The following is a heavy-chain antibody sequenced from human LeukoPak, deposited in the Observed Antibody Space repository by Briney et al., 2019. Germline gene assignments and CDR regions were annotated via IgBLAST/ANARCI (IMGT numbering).Heavy chain of an antibody. CDR1: GYTFTSYG. Sequence: GESLKISCKASGYTFTSYGISWVRQAPGQGLEWMGWISAYNGNTNYAQKLQGRVTMTTDTSTSTVYMELSSLRSEDTAVYYCARERGGIVVVPAAHLDYWGQGTLVTVSS. CDR2: ISAYNGNT. V-gene: IGHV1-18*01. J-gene: IGHJ4*02. CDR3: ARERGGIVVVPAAHLDY. D-gene: IGHD2-2*01.